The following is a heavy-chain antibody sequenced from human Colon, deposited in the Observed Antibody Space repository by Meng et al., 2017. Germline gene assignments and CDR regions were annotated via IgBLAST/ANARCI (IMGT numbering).Heavy chain of an antibody. Sequence: GESLKISCVASGFIFGDYEMNWVRQAPGKGLEWVSYISIGGGTIYYADSVKGRFTISRDNGRNSLYLQMNSLRAEDTAIYYCARDPGASYCGGDCLDYWGPGYLVHVSS. D-gene: IGHD2-21*02. J-gene: IGHJ4*02. CDR3: ARDPGASYCGGDCLDY. CDR1: GFIFGDYE. V-gene: IGHV3-48*03. CDR2: ISIGGGTI.